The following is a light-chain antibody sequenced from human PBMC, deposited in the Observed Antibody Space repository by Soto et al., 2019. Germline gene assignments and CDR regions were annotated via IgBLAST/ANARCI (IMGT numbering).Light chain of an antibody. CDR3: AAWDDSLSAVV. CDR2: RNN. J-gene: IGLJ2*01. CDR1: SSNIGSNY. V-gene: IGLV1-47*01. Sequence: QSVLTQPPSASGTPGQRVTISCSGSSSNIGSNYVYWYQQLPGTAPKLLIYRNNQRPSGVPDRFSGSKSGTSASLAISGLRSEDEDDYYCAAWDDSLSAVVFGGGTQLTVL.